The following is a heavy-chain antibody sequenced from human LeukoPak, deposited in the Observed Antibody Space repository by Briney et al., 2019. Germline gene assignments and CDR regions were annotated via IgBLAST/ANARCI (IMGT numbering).Heavy chain of an antibody. J-gene: IGHJ6*03. CDR1: GGSISSYY. CDR3: ARDHANYGDSGSYYYMDV. D-gene: IGHD4-17*01. CDR2: IYYSGST. Sequence: SETLSLTCTDSGGSISSYYCSWIRQPPGKGLEWIGYIYYSGSTNYNPSLKSRVTISVDTSKNQFSLKLSSVTAADTAVYYCARDHANYGDSGSYYYMDVWGKGTTVTVSS. V-gene: IGHV4-59*01.